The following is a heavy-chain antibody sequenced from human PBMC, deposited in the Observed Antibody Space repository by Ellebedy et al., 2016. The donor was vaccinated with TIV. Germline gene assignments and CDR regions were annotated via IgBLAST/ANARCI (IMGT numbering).Heavy chain of an antibody. V-gene: IGHV3-30*18. J-gene: IGHJ4*02. CDR1: GFIFTTYG. CDR2: ISHDGSSQ. CDR3: AKDKGRALVSSAMYKEN. D-gene: IGHD2-2*01. Sequence: GESLKISXAASGFIFTTYGMHWVRQAPGKGLEWVAVISHDGSSQYYGDSVKGRFSISRDNSNNTVFLQMNSLTLEDTAVYYCAKDKGRALVSSAMYKENWGQGTLVTVSS.